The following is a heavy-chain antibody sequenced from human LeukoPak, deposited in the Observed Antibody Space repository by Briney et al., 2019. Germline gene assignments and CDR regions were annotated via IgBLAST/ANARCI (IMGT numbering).Heavy chain of an antibody. CDR3: ARDRIVVVPAARVYYYYGMDV. CDR1: GFTFSSYE. Sequence: GGSLRLSCAASGFTFSSYEMNWVRQAPGKGLKWVSYISSSGSTIYYADSVKGRFTISRDNAKNSLYLQMNSLRAEDTAVYYCARDRIVVVPAARVYYYYGMDVWGKGTTVTVSS. D-gene: IGHD2-2*01. CDR2: ISSSGSTI. V-gene: IGHV3-48*03. J-gene: IGHJ6*04.